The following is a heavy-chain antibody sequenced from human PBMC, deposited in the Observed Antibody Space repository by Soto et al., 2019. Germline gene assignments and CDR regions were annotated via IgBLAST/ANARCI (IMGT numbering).Heavy chain of an antibody. CDR1: GFTVSSYE. Sequence: LRLSCAASGFTVSSYEMDWVRQAPGKGLEWVAYISISGGTIYYGDSVEGRFTISRDNADNSLYLQMNSLRAEDTAVYYCTKEKSVINSGYDAFDIWGRGTVVTVSS. D-gene: IGHD5-12*01. J-gene: IGHJ3*02. CDR3: TKEKSVINSGYDAFDI. CDR2: ISISGGTI. V-gene: IGHV3-48*03.